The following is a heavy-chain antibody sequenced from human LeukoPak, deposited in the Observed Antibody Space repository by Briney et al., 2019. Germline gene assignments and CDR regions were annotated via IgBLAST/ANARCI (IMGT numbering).Heavy chain of an antibody. D-gene: IGHD2-2*01. CDR1: GYSLSSGYY. Sequence: PSETLSLTCTVSGYSLSSGYYWGWIRQPPGKGLEWIGSIYHSGSTYYNPSLKSRVTISVDTSKNQFSLKLSSVTAADTAVYYCARHAPATRYFDYWGQGTLVTVSS. CDR2: IYHSGST. CDR3: ARHAPATRYFDY. J-gene: IGHJ4*02. V-gene: IGHV4-38-2*02.